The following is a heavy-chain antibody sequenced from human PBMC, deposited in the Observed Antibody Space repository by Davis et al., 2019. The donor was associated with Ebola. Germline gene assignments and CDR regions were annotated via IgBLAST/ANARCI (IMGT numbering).Heavy chain of an antibody. CDR3: AGRSASRWRGVRFESGVDA. Sequence: SETLSLTCSVSGGSISSNTFLWAWIRQSPGKGLEWIGTIYYSGTTYSNPSLTGRITLSVDASKNVFSLRLGSVTASDTALYYCAGRSASRWRGVRFESGVDAWGQGTMVTVTS. V-gene: IGHV4-39*02. CDR1: GGSISSNTFL. J-gene: IGHJ6*02. CDR2: IYYSGTT. D-gene: IGHD3-10*01.